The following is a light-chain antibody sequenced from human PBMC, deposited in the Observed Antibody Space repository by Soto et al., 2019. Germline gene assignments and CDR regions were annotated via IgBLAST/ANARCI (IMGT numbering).Light chain of an antibody. CDR3: SSYTSSITLVV. V-gene: IGLV2-14*03. J-gene: IGLJ2*01. CDR2: DVS. Sequence: QSVLTQPASVSGSPGQSITISCTGTSSDVGGYNYVSWYQQHPGKAPKLMIYDVSNRPSGVSNRFSGSKSGNMASLTISGLQAEDEADYYCSSYTSSITLVVFGGGTKLTVL. CDR1: SSDVGGYNY.